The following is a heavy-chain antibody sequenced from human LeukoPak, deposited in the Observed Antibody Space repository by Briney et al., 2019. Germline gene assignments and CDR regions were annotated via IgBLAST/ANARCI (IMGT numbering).Heavy chain of an antibody. D-gene: IGHD2-21*02. CDR3: VREGNELLSKYFDY. Sequence: ASVKVSCKASGFTFTGYYIHWVPQAPRQGLEWMGYINPHSGGTNSPQKFQGRVTMTTDTSISAAYVELSSLISDDTAMYYCVREGNELLSKYFDYWGQGTLVTVSS. V-gene: IGHV1-2*02. CDR1: GFTFTGYY. J-gene: IGHJ4*02. CDR2: INPHSGGT.